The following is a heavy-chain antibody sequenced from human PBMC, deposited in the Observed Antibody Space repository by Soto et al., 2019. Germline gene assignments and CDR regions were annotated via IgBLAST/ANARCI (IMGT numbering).Heavy chain of an antibody. Sequence: EVQLVQSGAEVKKPGESLRISCKGSGYSFTSYWISWVRQMPGKGLEWMGRIDPSDSYTNYSPSFQGHVTISADKSISTAYLQWSSLKASDTAMYYCARHSAIVVVPAAIVSGNWFDPWGQGTLVTVSS. D-gene: IGHD2-2*01. CDR1: GYSFTSYW. J-gene: IGHJ5*02. V-gene: IGHV5-10-1*03. CDR3: ARHSAIVVVPAAIVSGNWFDP. CDR2: IDPSDSYT.